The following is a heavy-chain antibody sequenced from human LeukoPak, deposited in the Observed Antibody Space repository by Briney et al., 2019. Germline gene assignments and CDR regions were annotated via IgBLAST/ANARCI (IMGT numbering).Heavy chain of an antibody. D-gene: IGHD6-19*01. CDR3: ARTESSGWYMDWFDP. CDR2: IYYSGST. V-gene: IGHV4-59*01. Sequence: MPSETLSLTCTVSGGSISSYYWSWIRQPPGKGLEWIGYIYYSGSTNYNPSLKSRVTISVDTSKNQFSLKLSFVTAADTAVYYCARTESSGWYMDWFDPWGQGTLVTVSS. J-gene: IGHJ5*02. CDR1: GGSISSYY.